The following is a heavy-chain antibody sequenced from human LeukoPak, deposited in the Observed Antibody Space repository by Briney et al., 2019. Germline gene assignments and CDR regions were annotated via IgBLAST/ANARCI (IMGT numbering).Heavy chain of an antibody. J-gene: IGHJ4*02. D-gene: IGHD3-10*01. CDR1: GGTFSSYA. CDR2: IIPILGIA. V-gene: IGHV1-69*04. CDR3: ARISSGSGSPADY. Sequence: SVKVSCKASGGTFSSYAISWVRQAPGQGLEWMGRIIPILGIANYAQKFQGRVTITADKSTSTAYMELSSLRSEDTAVYYCARISSGSGSPADYWGQGTLVTVSS.